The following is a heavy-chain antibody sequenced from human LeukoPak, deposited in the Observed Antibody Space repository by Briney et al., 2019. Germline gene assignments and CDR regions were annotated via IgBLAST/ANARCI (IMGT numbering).Heavy chain of an antibody. CDR2: INPNSGGT. CDR3: ARGLYYYGSGELPFDP. V-gene: IGHV1-2*02. J-gene: IGHJ5*02. CDR1: GYTFTGYY. Sequence: GASVKVSCKASGYTFTGYYMHWVRQAPGQGLEWMGWINPNSGGTNYAQKFQGRVTMTRDTSISTAYMELSSLRSEDTAVYYCARGLYYYGSGELPFDPWGQGTLVTVSS. D-gene: IGHD3-10*01.